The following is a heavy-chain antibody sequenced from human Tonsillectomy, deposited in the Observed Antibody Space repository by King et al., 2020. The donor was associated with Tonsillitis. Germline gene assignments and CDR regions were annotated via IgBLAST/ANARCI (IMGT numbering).Heavy chain of an antibody. CDR2: ISYDGSNK. J-gene: IGHJ6*02. D-gene: IGHD2-15*01. Sequence: VQLVESGGGVVQPGRSLRLSCAAFGFTFSSYAMHWVRQAPGEGLEWVAVISYDGSNKYYADSVKGRFTISRDNSKNTLYLQMNSLRAEDTAVYYCARGLAGYCSGGSCYQDLYYYYGMDVWGQGTTVTVSS. V-gene: IGHV3-30-3*01. CDR1: GFTFSSYA. CDR3: ARGLAGYCSGGSCYQDLYYYYGMDV.